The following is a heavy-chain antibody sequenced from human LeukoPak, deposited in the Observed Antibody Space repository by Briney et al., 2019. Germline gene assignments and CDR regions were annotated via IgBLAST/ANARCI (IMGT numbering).Heavy chain of an antibody. CDR1: GFSFSNNG. CDR3: AREASTEIIGGMDV. Sequence: GGSLRLSCAASGFSFSNNGIHWVRQAPGKELEWVAFIQSNGNPKYYADSVRGRFTISRDNSKKTCYLQMDSLRVEDTAVYYCAREASTEIIGGMDVRGQGTTVTVTS. D-gene: IGHD2-8*02. CDR2: IQSNGNPK. J-gene: IGHJ6*02. V-gene: IGHV3-30*02.